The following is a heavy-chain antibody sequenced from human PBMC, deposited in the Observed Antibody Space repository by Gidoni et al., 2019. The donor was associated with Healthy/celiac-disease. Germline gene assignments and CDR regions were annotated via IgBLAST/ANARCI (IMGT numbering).Heavy chain of an antibody. V-gene: IGHV3-48*01. D-gene: IGHD6-13*01. Sequence: EVQLVESGGGVVQPRGSLRLSCAACGFTFSSYSMNWVRQAPGKGLEWVSYISSSSSTIYYADSVKGRFTMCRDNAKNSLYLQMNSLRAEDAAVCYCARGIAAETRAFDIWGQGTMVTVSS. CDR2: ISSSSSTI. J-gene: IGHJ3*02. CDR3: ARGIAAETRAFDI. CDR1: GFTFSSYS.